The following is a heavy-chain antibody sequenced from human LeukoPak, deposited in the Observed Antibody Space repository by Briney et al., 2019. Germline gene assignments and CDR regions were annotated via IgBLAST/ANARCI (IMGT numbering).Heavy chain of an antibody. CDR3: ARDVVVGARNWFDP. J-gene: IGHJ5*02. CDR1: GGSISSSSYY. CDR2: IYYSGST. D-gene: IGHD2-2*01. V-gene: IGHV4-39*07. Sequence: SETLSLSCTVSGGSISSSSYYWGWIRQPPGKGLEWIGSIYYSGSTYYNPSLKSRVTISVDTSKNQFSLKLSSVTAADTAVYYCARDVVVGARNWFDPWGQGTLVTVSS.